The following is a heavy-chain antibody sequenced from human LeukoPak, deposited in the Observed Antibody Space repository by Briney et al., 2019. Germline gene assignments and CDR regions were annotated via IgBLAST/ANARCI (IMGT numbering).Heavy chain of an antibody. CDR3: ARSYCGGGSCGAFDI. CDR1: GGSISSYY. Sequence: PSETLSLTCTVSGGSISSYYWGWIRQPPGKGLEWIGYIYYSGNTNYNPSLKSRVTISVDTSKNQFSLRLSSVTAADTAVYYCARSYCGGGSCGAFDIWGQGTMVTVSS. D-gene: IGHD2-15*01. J-gene: IGHJ3*02. V-gene: IGHV4-59*01. CDR2: IYYSGNT.